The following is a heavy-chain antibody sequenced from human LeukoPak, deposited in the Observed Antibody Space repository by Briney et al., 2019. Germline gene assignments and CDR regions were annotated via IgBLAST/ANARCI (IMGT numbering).Heavy chain of an antibody. J-gene: IGHJ4*02. CDR3: ARGYEGSFDY. CDR2: IKTDGSEK. Sequence: PGGSLRLSCAASGFTFSSYWMSWVRQAPGKGLERVATIKTDGSEKYYVDSVKGRFTISRDSTKNSLYLQMNSLRVEDTAVYYCARGYEGSFDYWGQGTLVTVSS. CDR1: GFTFSSYW. V-gene: IGHV3-7*01. D-gene: IGHD3-10*01.